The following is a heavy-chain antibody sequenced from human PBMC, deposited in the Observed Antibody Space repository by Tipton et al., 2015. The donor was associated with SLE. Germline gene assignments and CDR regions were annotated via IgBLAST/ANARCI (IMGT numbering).Heavy chain of an antibody. D-gene: IGHD6-6*01. CDR3: TIEYSSSDAFDF. Sequence: SLRLSCAASKFTVSSNYMTWVRQAPGKGLEWVSVLYSAGYIYYADSVKGRFTISRDNAKNSLYLQMNSLRAEDTALYYCTIEYSSSDAFDFWGQGTLVTVSS. CDR1: KFTVSSNY. CDR2: LYSAGYI. J-gene: IGHJ4*02. V-gene: IGHV3-66*01.